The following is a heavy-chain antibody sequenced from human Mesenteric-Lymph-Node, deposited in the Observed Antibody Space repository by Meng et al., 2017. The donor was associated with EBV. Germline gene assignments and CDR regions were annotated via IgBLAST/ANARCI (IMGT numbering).Heavy chain of an antibody. CDR2: ISSGSNYM. J-gene: IGHJ4*02. D-gene: IGHD3-10*01. CDR3: GRGGYGSGSYFVDY. Sequence: EVQLVESGGGRVKSGGALSLPCAASGFTFSSYSMNWVRQAPGKGMECGSSISSGSNYMYYADSVRGRFTISRENAKHSLYLQVSNLRAEDTVVYYWGRGGYGSGSYFVDYWGQGTLVTVSS. V-gene: IGHV3-21*01. CDR1: GFTFSSYS.